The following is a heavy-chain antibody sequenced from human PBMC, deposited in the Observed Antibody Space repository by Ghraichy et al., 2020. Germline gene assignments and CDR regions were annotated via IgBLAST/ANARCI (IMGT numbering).Heavy chain of an antibody. D-gene: IGHD3-22*01. J-gene: IGHJ5*02. CDR1: GGSISSGGYY. Sequence: SETLSLTCTVSGGSISSGGYYWSWIRQHPGKGLEWIGYIYYSGSTYYNPSLKSRVTISVDTSKNQFSLKLSSVTAADTAVYYCARDRVAIHYYDSSGPGTAGFDPWGQGTLVTVSS. CDR3: ARDRVAIHYYDSSGPGTAGFDP. V-gene: IGHV4-31*03. CDR2: IYYSGST.